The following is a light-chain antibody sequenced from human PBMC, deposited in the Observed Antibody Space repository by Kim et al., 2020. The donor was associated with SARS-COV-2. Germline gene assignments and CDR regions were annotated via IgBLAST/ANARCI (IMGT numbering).Light chain of an antibody. Sequence: EIVMTHSPGTLSVSPGERVTLSCRASQNIINNLGWYQQKPGQAPRLLVYGASTRATGIPARFSGSGSGTEFTLTITSLQSEDYAVYYCQKYIDLAPITFGQGTRLGIK. V-gene: IGKV3-15*01. CDR3: QKYIDLAPIT. J-gene: IGKJ5*01. CDR2: GAS. CDR1: QNIINN.